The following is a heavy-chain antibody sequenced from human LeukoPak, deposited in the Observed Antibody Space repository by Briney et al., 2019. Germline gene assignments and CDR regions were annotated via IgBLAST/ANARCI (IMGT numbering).Heavy chain of an antibody. D-gene: IGHD6-13*01. V-gene: IGHV3-23*01. Sequence: PGGSLRLSCAGSGFTFRFYAMTWVRQAPGKGLEWVSGISGDASVSKHADSVKGRFNISRDNSKNTLYLQLNTLRVEDTAIYYCAKAYSSNLYGDAFHIWGQGTMVTVS. CDR1: GFTFRFYA. CDR3: AKAYSSNLYGDAFHI. J-gene: IGHJ3*02. CDR2: ISGDASVS.